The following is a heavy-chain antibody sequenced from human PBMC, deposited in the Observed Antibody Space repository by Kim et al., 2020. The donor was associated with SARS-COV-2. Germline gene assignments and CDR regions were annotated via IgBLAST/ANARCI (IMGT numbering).Heavy chain of an antibody. J-gene: IGHJ6*02. V-gene: IGHV1-69*13. CDR1: GGTFSSYA. Sequence: SVKVSCKASGGTFSSYAISWVRQAPGQGLEWMGGIIPIFGTANYAQKFQGRVTITADESTSTAYMELSSLRSEDTAVYYCARSKSPHGLYDFWSGRAGSYGMDVWGQGTTVTVSS. CDR3: ARSKSPHGLYDFWSGRAGSYGMDV. CDR2: IIPIFGTA. D-gene: IGHD3-3*01.